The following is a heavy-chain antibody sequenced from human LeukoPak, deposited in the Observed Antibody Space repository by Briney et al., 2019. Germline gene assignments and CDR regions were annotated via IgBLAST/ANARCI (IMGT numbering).Heavy chain of an antibody. J-gene: IGHJ4*02. CDR1: GYTFASYG. D-gene: IGHD3-22*01. Sequence: ASVKVSCKASGYTFASYGISWVRQAPGQGLEWMGWISTYNDDTNYAQKLQGRVTMTTDTSTSTAYMELRSLRSDDTAVYYCAREWRYYDSSGYSSDYWGQGTLVTVSS. V-gene: IGHV1-18*01. CDR2: ISTYNDDT. CDR3: AREWRYYDSSGYSSDY.